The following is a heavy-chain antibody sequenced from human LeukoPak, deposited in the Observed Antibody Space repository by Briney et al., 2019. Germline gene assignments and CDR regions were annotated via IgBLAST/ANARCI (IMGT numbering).Heavy chain of an antibody. Sequence: GASVKVSCKASGYTFTGYYMHWARQAPGQGLEWMGWINPNSGGTNYAQKFQGRVTMTRDTSISTAYMELSRLRSDDTAVYYCASDYYGSGSYYNSLDYWGQGTLVTVSS. CDR1: GYTFTGYY. CDR3: ASDYYGSGSYYNSLDY. D-gene: IGHD3-10*01. CDR2: INPNSGGT. J-gene: IGHJ4*02. V-gene: IGHV1-2*02.